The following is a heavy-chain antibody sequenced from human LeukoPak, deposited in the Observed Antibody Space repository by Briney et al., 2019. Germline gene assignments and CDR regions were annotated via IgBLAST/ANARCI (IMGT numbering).Heavy chain of an antibody. D-gene: IGHD3-10*01. J-gene: IGHJ3*02. Sequence: PGGSLRLSCAASGFTFSSYSMNWVRQAPGKGLEWVSYIGSSSSTIYYGDSVKGRFTISRDNAKNSLYLQMNSLRVEDTAVYYCAKEGDYYGSGSHRDAFDMWGQGTMVTVSS. CDR3: AKEGDYYGSGSHRDAFDM. V-gene: IGHV3-48*01. CDR1: GFTFSSYS. CDR2: IGSSSSTI.